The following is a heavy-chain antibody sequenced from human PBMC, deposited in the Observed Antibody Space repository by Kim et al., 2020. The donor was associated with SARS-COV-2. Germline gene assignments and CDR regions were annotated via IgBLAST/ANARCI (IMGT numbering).Heavy chain of an antibody. J-gene: IGHJ6*02. CDR3: AKDITTRPPLYSSSWYPGRAPGMDV. V-gene: IGHV3-9*01. CDR1: GFTFDDYA. CDR2: ISWNSGSI. Sequence: GGSLRLSCAASGFTFDDYAMHWVRQAPGKGLEWVSGISWNSGSIGYADSVKGRFTISRDNAKNSLYLQMNSLRAEDTALYYCAKDITTRPPLYSSSWYPGRAPGMDVWGQGTTVTVSS. D-gene: IGHD6-13*01.